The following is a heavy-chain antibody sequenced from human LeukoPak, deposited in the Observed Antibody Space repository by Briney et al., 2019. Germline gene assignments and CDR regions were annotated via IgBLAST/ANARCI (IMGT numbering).Heavy chain of an antibody. D-gene: IGHD1-26*01. J-gene: IGHJ3*02. Sequence: PGGSLRLSCAASGFSFPTYGMHWVRQAPGKGLEWVALISSDGDDHYYVDSVKGRFTISRDNSKNTLYLQMNSLRAEDTAVYYCARVVGALGAFDIWGQGTMVTVSS. CDR2: ISSDGDDH. CDR1: GFSFPTYG. CDR3: ARVVGALGAFDI. V-gene: IGHV3-33*08.